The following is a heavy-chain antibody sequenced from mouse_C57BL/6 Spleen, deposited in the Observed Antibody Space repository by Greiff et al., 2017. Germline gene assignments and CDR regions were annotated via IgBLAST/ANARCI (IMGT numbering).Heavy chain of an antibody. CDR3: ASLGGNSYFDV. CDR2: ISSGGSYT. D-gene: IGHD4-1*01. Sequence: EVKLVESGGDLVKPGGSLKLSCAASGFTFSSYGMSWVRQTPDKRLEWVATISSGGSYTYSPDSVTGRFTISRDNAKNTLYLQMSSLKSEDTAMYYCASLGGNSYFDVWGTGTTVTVSS. CDR1: GFTFSSYG. V-gene: IGHV5-6*01. J-gene: IGHJ1*03.